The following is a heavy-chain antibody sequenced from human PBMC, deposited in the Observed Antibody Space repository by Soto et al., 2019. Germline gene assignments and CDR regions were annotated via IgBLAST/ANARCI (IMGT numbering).Heavy chain of an antibody. CDR2: INSDGSST. J-gene: IGHJ5*02. CDR3: ARDRSRSFDP. CDR1: GFTFSSYW. Sequence: RLSCAASGFTFSSYWMHWVRQAPGKGLVWVSHINSDGSSTTYADSVKGRFTISRGNAKNTLYLQMNSLRVEDTAVYYCARDRSRSFDPWGQGTLVTVSS. V-gene: IGHV3-74*01. D-gene: IGHD1-26*01.